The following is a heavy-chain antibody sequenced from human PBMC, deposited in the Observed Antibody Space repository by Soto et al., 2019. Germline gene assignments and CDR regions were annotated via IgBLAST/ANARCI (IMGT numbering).Heavy chain of an antibody. V-gene: IGHV4-31*03. Sequence: QVQLQESGPGLVKPSQTLSLTCTVSGASISSGDYYWIWIRQYPGKGLEWIGYIHNSGNTYYNPALESRVSIAMDTSRNELDMQLYSGIAADTAVYYCARTTTLVTRHSDIGLCGRGSLVTISS. CDR1: GASISSGDYY. J-gene: IGHJ2*01. CDR3: ARTTTLVTRHSDIGL. CDR2: IHNSGNT. D-gene: IGHD6-13*01.